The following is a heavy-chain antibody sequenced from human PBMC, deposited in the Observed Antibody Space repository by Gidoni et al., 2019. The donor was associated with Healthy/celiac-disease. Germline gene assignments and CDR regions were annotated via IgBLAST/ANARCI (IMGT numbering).Heavy chain of an antibody. CDR1: GNTFTSYA. V-gene: IGHV1-8*01. CDR3: ARGQSTHDY. CDR2: RNPNSGNT. Sequence: QVPLVQSGAEVQKPGASVTVSCKASGNTFTSYALNWLRQATGQGLEWMGWRNPNSGNTGYAQKFQGRVTMTRNTSISTAYMELSSLRSEDTAVYYCARGQSTHDYWGQGTLVTVSS. J-gene: IGHJ4*02. D-gene: IGHD4-17*01.